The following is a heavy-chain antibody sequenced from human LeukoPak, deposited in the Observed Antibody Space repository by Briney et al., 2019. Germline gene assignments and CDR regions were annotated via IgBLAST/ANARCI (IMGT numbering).Heavy chain of an antibody. CDR3: ARDGSNYYYGMDV. CDR1: GFTVSSNY. D-gene: IGHD2-2*03. Sequence: PGGSLRLSCAASGFTVSSNYMSWVRQAPGKGLEWVSVIYGGGSTYYADSVKGRFTISRDNSKNTLYLQMNSLRAEDTAVYYCARDGSNYYYGMDVWGQGTTVTVSS. V-gene: IGHV3-53*01. CDR2: IYGGGST. J-gene: IGHJ6*02.